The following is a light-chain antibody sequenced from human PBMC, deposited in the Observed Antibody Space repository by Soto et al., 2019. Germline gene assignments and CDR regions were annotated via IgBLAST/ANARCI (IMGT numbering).Light chain of an antibody. CDR2: EVT. J-gene: IGLJ1*01. Sequence: QSALTQPASMSGSPGQSITIPCTGTSSDIGNYNSVSWYQQHPGKAPTLIIFEVTNRPSGVSDRFSGSKSGNTASLTISGLQADDEADYYCGSYTTYRPYVFGSGTKLTVL. CDR1: SSDIGNYNS. CDR3: GSYTTYRPYV. V-gene: IGLV2-14*01.